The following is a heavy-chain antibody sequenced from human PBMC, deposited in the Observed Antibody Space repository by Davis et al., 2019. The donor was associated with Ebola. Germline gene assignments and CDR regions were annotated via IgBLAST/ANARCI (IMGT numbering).Heavy chain of an antibody. CDR1: GFTFSSYA. CDR3: AKQGRYNCTGGVCYLRVGDY. D-gene: IGHD2-8*02. Sequence: PGGSLRPSCAASGFTFSSYAMSWVRQAPGKGLEWVSAISGSGGSTYYADSVKGRFTISRDNSKNTLYLQMNSLRAEDTAVYYCAKQGRYNCTGGVCYLRVGDYWGQGTLVTVSS. CDR2: ISGSGGST. V-gene: IGHV3-23*01. J-gene: IGHJ4*02.